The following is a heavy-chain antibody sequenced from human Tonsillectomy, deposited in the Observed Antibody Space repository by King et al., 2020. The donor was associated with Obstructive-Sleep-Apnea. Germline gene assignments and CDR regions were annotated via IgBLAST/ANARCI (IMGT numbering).Heavy chain of an antibody. J-gene: IGHJ4*02. Sequence: QLVQSGAEVKKPGSSVKVSCKASGGTFSSYAISWVRQAPGQGLEWMGRIIPILGIANYAQKFQGRVTITADKSTSTAYMELSSLRSEDTAVYYCASSTETYYYDSSGYGWPYFDYWGQGTLVTVSS. V-gene: IGHV1-69*04. CDR3: ASSTETYYYDSSGYGWPYFDY. D-gene: IGHD3-22*01. CDR1: GGTFSSYA. CDR2: IIPILGIA.